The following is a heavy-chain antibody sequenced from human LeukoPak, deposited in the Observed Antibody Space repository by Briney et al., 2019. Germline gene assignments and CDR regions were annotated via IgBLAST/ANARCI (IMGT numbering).Heavy chain of an antibody. CDR3: ARSPLITMVRGDYFDY. J-gene: IGHJ4*02. D-gene: IGHD3-10*01. CDR1: GFTFRSYW. CDR2: INIDGSSG. V-gene: IGHV3-74*01. Sequence: GGSLRLSCAASGFTFRSYWMHWVRQAPGKGLVWVSRINIDGSSGSYADSVEGRFTISRDNAKNTVYLQMNSLRAEDTAVYYCARSPLITMVRGDYFDYWGQGTLVTVSS.